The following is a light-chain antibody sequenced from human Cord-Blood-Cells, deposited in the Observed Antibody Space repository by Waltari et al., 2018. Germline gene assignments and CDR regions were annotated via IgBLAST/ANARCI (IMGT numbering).Light chain of an antibody. CDR2: KAS. CDR3: QQYNSYST. Sequence: TQSPGTLSLSPGERATLSCRASQSVSSSYLAWYQQKPGKAPKLLIYKASSLESGVPSRFSGSGSGTEFTLTISSLQPDDFATYYCQQYNSYSTFGQGTKLEIK. J-gene: IGKJ2*01. CDR1: QSVSSS. V-gene: IGKV1-5*03.